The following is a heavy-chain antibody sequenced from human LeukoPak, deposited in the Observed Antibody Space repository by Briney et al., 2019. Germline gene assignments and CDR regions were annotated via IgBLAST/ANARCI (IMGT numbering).Heavy chain of an antibody. Sequence: PGGSLRLSCAASGFTFSSYEMNWVRQAPGKGLEWVSFIGTSDNSMYYADSVRGRFTISRDNAKSSLYLQMNSLRAEDTAVYYCAREYRGEYYFAYWGQGTLVTVSS. CDR3: AREYRGEYYFAY. D-gene: IGHD3-10*01. CDR1: GFTFSSYE. CDR2: IGTSDNSM. J-gene: IGHJ4*02. V-gene: IGHV3-48*03.